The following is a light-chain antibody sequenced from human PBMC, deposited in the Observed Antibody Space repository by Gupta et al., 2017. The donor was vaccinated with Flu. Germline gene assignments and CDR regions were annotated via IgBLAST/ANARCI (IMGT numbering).Light chain of an antibody. CDR2: LGS. J-gene: IGKJ3*01. Sequence: DIVMTQSPVSLPVTPGEPASISCRSSQSLLHSNGYNYLNWYLQRPGQSPQLLISLGSSRASGVPDRFSGSGSGSHFTLEITRVEAEDVGLYFCRQTLQTPHTFGHGTKVDIK. V-gene: IGKV2-28*01. CDR3: RQTLQTPHT. CDR1: QSLLHSNGYNY.